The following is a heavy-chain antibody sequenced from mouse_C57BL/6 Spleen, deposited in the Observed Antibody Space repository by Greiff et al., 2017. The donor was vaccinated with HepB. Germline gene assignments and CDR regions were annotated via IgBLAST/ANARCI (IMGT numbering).Heavy chain of an antibody. D-gene: IGHD3-2*02. CDR3: ARGDSSGYDFFAY. Sequence: EVKLQESGPGMVKPSQSLSLTCTVTGYSITSGYDWHWIRHFPGNKLEWMGYISYSGSTNYNPSLKSRISITHDTSKNHFFLKLNSVTTEDTATYYCARGDSSGYDFFAYWGQGTLVTVSA. CDR2: ISYSGST. J-gene: IGHJ3*01. CDR1: GYSITSGYD. V-gene: IGHV3-1*01.